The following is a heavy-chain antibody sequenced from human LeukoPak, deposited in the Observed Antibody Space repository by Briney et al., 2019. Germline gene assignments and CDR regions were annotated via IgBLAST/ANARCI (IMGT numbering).Heavy chain of an antibody. CDR1: GGSISSRNYY. J-gene: IGHJ3*02. V-gene: IGHV4-39*01. Sequence: SETLSLTCTVSGGSISSRNYYWDWIRQPPGKGLEWIGNFYDSGSTYYNPSLKSRVTISGDTSKNQFSLKLSSVTAADTAVCYCARHTRPGCSGYENAFDIWGQGTVVTVSS. CDR3: ARHTRPGCSGYENAFDI. D-gene: IGHD5-12*01. CDR2: FYDSGST.